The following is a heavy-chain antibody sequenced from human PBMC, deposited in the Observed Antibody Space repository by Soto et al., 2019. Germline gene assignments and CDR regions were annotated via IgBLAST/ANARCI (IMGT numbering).Heavy chain of an antibody. CDR2: ISYDGSNK. D-gene: IGHD2-15*01. J-gene: IGHJ4*02. V-gene: IGHV3-30*18. CDR1: GFTFSSYG. Sequence: GGSLRLSCAACGFTFSSYGMHWVRQAPGKGLEWVAVISYDGSNKYYADSVKGRFTISRDNSKNTLYLQMNSLRAEDTAVYYCAKVYCSGGSCYPFFDYWGQGTLVTVSS. CDR3: AKVYCSGGSCYPFFDY.